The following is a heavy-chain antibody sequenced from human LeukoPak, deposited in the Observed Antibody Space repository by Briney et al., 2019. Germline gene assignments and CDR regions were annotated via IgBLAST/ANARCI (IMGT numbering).Heavy chain of an antibody. D-gene: IGHD6-13*01. J-gene: IGHJ5*02. Sequence: GGSLRLSCAASGVTVSNNYMRWVRQAPGKGPEWVSLIYSGGDTFYADAVKGRFTISRDGSKNTLCLQMNSLRAEDTAVYYCARDPPAEAINTYAWGQGTLVTVSS. CDR1: GVTVSNNY. CDR3: ARDPPAEAINTYA. CDR2: IYSGGDT. V-gene: IGHV3-66*01.